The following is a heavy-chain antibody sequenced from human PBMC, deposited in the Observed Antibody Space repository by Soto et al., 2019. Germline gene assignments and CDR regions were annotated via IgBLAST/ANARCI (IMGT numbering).Heavy chain of an antibody. D-gene: IGHD3-10*01. Sequence: QVQLVQSGAEVKEPGDSVRVSCEASGYTFTAYYIHWVRQAPGQGLEWMGWINPKFGDTTYAQDFQGRVSMTRDMSMSTVYMELRRLTSDDTAIYYCARNMDYYYGPGSGNGHGFWGQGTTVTVFS. J-gene: IGHJ6*02. CDR2: INPKFGDT. CDR1: GYTFTAYY. V-gene: IGHV1-2*02. CDR3: ARNMDYYYGPGSGNGHGF.